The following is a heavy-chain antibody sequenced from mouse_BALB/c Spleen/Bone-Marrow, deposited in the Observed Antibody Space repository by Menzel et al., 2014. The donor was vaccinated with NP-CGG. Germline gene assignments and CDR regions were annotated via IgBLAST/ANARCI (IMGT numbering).Heavy chain of an antibody. V-gene: IGHV3-6*02. Sequence: DVHLVESGPGLVKPSQSLSLTCSVTGYSITSGYYWNWIRQFPGNKLEWMGYISYDGSNNYNPSLKNRISITRDTSKNQFFLKLNSVTTEDTATYYCAGYDEAWFAYWGQGTLVTVSA. D-gene: IGHD2-14*01. CDR3: AGYDEAWFAY. CDR1: GYSITSGYY. J-gene: IGHJ3*01. CDR2: ISYDGSN.